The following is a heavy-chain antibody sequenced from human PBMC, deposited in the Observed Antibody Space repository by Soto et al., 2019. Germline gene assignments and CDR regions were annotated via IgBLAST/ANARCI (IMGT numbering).Heavy chain of an antibody. CDR2: IYYSGST. CDR3: ARRMGYDSSGYYYFQH. J-gene: IGHJ1*01. V-gene: IGHV4-39*01. CDR1: GGSISSSSYY. D-gene: IGHD3-22*01. Sequence: SETLSLTCTVSGGSISSSSYYWGWIRQPPGKGLEWIGSIYYSGSTYYNPSLKSRVTISVDTSKNQFSLKLSSVTAADTAVYYCARRMGYDSSGYYYFQHWGQGTLVTVSS.